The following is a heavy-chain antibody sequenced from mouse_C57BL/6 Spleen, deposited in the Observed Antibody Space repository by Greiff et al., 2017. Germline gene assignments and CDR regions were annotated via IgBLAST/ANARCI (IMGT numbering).Heavy chain of an antibody. CDR2: INPNNGGT. D-gene: IGHD6-5*01. CDR1: GYTFTDYN. CDR3: ASGYAYYFDY. Sequence: EVQLVESGPELVKPGASVKMSCKASGYTFTDYNMHWVKQSHGKSLEWIGYINPNNGGTSYNQKFKGKATLTVNKSSSTAYMELRSLTSEDSAVYYCASGYAYYFDYWGQGTTLTVSS. V-gene: IGHV1-22*01. J-gene: IGHJ2*01.